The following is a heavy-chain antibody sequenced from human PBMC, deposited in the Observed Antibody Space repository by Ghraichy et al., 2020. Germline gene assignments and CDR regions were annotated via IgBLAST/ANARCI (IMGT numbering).Heavy chain of an antibody. CDR3: ASEYSASQFFYGMDD. CDR1: GGPIRSSSYL. D-gene: IGHD2-21*01. V-gene: IGHV4-39*02. J-gene: IGHJ6*04. Sequence: ETLSLTCPVSGGPIRSSSYLWGWIRQPPGKGLEWIWTVFYTGRTYYNPSLRSRVVISVDTSKNEFSLKVGSVTAADTAVYFCASEYSASQFFYGMDDWGKGTTVTVSS. CDR2: VFYTGRT.